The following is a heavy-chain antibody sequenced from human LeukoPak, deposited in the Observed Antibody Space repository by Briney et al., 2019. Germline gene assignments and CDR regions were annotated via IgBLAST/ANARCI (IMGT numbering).Heavy chain of an antibody. D-gene: IGHD5-12*01. CDR2: IIPIFGTA. CDR3: ARSHGGYPTRCDY. V-gene: IGHV1-69*13. Sequence: SVKVSCKASGGTFSNYAISWVRQAPGQGLEWMGGIIPIFGTANYAQKFQGRVTITADESTSTAYMELSSLRSEDTAVYYCARSHGGYPTRCDYWGQGTLVTVSS. J-gene: IGHJ4*02. CDR1: GGTFSNYA.